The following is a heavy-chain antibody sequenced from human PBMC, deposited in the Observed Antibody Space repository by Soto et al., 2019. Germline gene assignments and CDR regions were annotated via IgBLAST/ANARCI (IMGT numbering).Heavy chain of an antibody. D-gene: IGHD7-27*01. CDR2: IYYIGST. J-gene: IGHJ4*02. CDR3: AKNWNWGSLVH. V-gene: IGHV4-31*03. CDR1: GGSISSGGYY. Sequence: PSETLSLTCTVAGGSISSGGYYWSWIRQHPGKGLEWIGYIYYIGSTYYNPSLKSRVTISVDTPKNQFSLKLSSVTAADTAVYYCAKNWNWGSLVHWGQGTLVTVSS.